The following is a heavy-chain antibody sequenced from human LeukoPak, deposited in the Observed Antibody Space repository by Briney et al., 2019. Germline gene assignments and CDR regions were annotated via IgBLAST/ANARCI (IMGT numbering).Heavy chain of an antibody. CDR3: ARLSTAGRRVFDY. CDR2: IYYSGST. J-gene: IGHJ4*02. CDR1: GGSISSSSYY. V-gene: IGHV4-39*01. Sequence: SETLSLTCTVSGGSISSSSYYWGWIRQPLGKGLEWIGSIYYSGSTYYNPSLKSRVTISVDTSKNQFSLKLSSVTAADTAVYYCARLSTAGRRVFDYWGQGTLVTVSS. D-gene: IGHD5-18*01.